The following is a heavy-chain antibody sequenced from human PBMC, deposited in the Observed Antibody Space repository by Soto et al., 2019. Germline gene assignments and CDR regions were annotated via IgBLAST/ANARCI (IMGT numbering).Heavy chain of an antibody. CDR1: GYTFTNYW. J-gene: IGHJ5*02. V-gene: IGHV5-10-1*01. D-gene: IGHD6-19*01. Sequence: GESLKIACTGSGYTFTNYWIDWFLQRPGKGLEWMGRIDPSDSYTNYSPSFQGHVTISVDKSISTAYLSWSSLKASDTAMYYCARQVAGSFRWLDPWGQGTLVTVSS. CDR3: ARQVAGSFRWLDP. CDR2: IDPSDSYT.